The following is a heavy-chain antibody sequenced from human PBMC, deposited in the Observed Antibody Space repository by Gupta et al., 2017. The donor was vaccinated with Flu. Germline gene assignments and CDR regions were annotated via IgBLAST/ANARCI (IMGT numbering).Heavy chain of an antibody. J-gene: IGHJ6*03. CDR2: ISSSGST. CDR3: ARDVRSSGVSHSYYYMDV. Sequence: YWTWIRQHPGNGLEWIGHISSSGSTYYNPSLRSQVSFSVDTSKNQFSLKLSSVTAADTAVYYCARDVRSSGVSHSYYYMDVWGKGTTVTVSS. D-gene: IGHD6-6*01. V-gene: IGHV4-31*01. CDR1: Y.